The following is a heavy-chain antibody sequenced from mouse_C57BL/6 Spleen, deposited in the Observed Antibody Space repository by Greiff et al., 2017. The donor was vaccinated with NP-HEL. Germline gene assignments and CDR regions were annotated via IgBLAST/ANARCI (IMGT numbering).Heavy chain of an antibody. CDR2: IYPGGGYT. J-gene: IGHJ2*01. CDR3: ARSGGNYDFDY. D-gene: IGHD2-1*01. V-gene: IGHV1-63*01. Sequence: QVQLKESGAELVRPGTSVKMSCKASGYTFTNYWIGWAKQRPGHGLEWIGDIYPGGGYTNYNEKFKGKATLTADKSSSTAYMQFSSLTSEDSAIYYCARSGGNYDFDYWGQGTTLTVSS. CDR1: GYTFTNYW.